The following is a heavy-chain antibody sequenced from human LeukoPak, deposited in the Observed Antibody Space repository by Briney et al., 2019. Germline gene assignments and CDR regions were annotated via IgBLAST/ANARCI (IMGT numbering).Heavy chain of an antibody. V-gene: IGHV4-31*03. Sequence: PSQTLSLTCTVSGGSISSGGYYWSWTRQHPGKGLEWIGYIYYSGSTYYNPSLKSRVTISVDTSKNQFSLKLSSVTAADTAVYYCASRPPISGGWYWGQGTLVTVSS. D-gene: IGHD2-15*01. CDR3: ASRPPISGGWY. CDR2: IYYSGST. CDR1: GGSISSGGYY. J-gene: IGHJ4*02.